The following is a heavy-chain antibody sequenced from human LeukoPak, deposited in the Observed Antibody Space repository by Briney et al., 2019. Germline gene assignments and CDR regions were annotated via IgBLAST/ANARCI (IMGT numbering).Heavy chain of an antibody. Sequence: LETLSLTCTVSGGSISSSTYFWGWIRQPPGKGLEWIGTIYYSGSTYYNPSLKSRVTISVDSSKNQFSLRLSSVTAADTAVYYCARESLTWLQSRTSWFDPWGQGTLVTVSS. D-gene: IGHD5-24*01. V-gene: IGHV4-39*07. CDR2: IYYSGST. J-gene: IGHJ5*02. CDR1: GGSISSSTYF. CDR3: ARESLTWLQSRTSWFDP.